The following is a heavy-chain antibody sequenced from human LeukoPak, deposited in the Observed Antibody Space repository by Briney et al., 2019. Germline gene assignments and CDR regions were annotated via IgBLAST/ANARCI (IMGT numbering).Heavy chain of an antibody. CDR2: ISGGGGST. CDR3: AKTRDWYLDY. V-gene: IGHV3-23*01. CDR1: GFTFSDYA. Sequence: GGSLRLSCAVSGFTFSDYAVTWVRQAPGKGLEWVSTISGGGGSTYYADSVKGRFTISKDNSKNTLHLQINSLRAEDTAVYYCAKTRDWYLDYWGQGTLVTVSS. J-gene: IGHJ4*02. D-gene: IGHD2-21*02.